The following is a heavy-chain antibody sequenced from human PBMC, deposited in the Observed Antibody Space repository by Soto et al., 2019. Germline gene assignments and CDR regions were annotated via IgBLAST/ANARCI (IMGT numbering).Heavy chain of an antibody. CDR1: GFTFSSYA. D-gene: IGHD3-22*01. CDR2: ISYDGSNK. J-gene: IGHJ6*02. V-gene: IGHV3-30-3*01. CDR3: ARDPLITTGMDV. Sequence: ESGGGVVQPGRSLRLSCAASGFTFSSYAMHWVRQAPGKGLEWVAVISYDGSNKYYADSVKGRFTISRDNSKNTLYLQMNSLRAEDTAVYYCARDPLITTGMDVWGQGTTVTVSS.